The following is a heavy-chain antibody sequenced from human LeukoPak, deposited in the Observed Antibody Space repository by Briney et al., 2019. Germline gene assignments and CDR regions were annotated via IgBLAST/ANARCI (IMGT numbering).Heavy chain of an antibody. Sequence: ASVKVSCKASGYTFTGYYMHWVRQAPGQGLEWMGWINPNSGGTNYAQKFQGRVTMTRDTSISTAFMELSRLRSDDTAVYYCARVGATKNWFDPWGQGTLVTVSS. J-gene: IGHJ5*02. D-gene: IGHD1-26*01. CDR3: ARVGATKNWFDP. V-gene: IGHV1-2*02. CDR2: INPNSGGT. CDR1: GYTFTGYY.